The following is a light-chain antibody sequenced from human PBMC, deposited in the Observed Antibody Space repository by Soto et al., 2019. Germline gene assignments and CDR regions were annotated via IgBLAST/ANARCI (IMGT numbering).Light chain of an antibody. CDR1: QSISSY. V-gene: IGKV1-5*03. J-gene: IGKJ1*01. CDR2: RAS. Sequence: DIPMTQSPSTLSASAGDRVTITCRASQSISSYLAWYQQRPGKPPKLLVYRASSLESGVPSRFSGSGYGTEFHLTISSLQPDDFAAYYCQQCYSYPWTFGQGTKVDIK. CDR3: QQCYSYPWT.